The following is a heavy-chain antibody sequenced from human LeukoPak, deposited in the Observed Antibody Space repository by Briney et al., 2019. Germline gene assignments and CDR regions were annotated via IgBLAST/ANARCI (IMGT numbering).Heavy chain of an antibody. Sequence: GASVKVSCKASGYSFTNYGISWVRRAPGQGLEWMGRIIPILGIANYAQKFQGRVTITADKSTSTAYMELSSLRSEDTAVYYCARGRYGSGTHWGQGTLVTVSS. V-gene: IGHV1-69*04. CDR3: ARGRYGSGTH. CDR2: IIPILGIA. J-gene: IGHJ4*02. D-gene: IGHD3-10*01. CDR1: GYSFTNYG.